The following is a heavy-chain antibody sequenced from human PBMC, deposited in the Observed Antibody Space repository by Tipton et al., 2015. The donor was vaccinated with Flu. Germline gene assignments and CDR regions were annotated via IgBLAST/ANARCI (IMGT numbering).Heavy chain of an antibody. J-gene: IGHJ4*02. D-gene: IGHD3-10*01. V-gene: IGHV1-2*02. CDR3: ARDFYSSGSFDY. CDR2: INPHSGDT. Sequence: QLVQSGAEVKQPGASVKVSCKTSGYTFTAYFIHWMRQAPGQGLEWMGWINPHSGDTNAAQKFQGRVTMTRDTSISTAYMELRRLRSDDTAVYYCARDFYSSGSFDYVGQGTLVTVSS. CDR1: GYTFTAYF.